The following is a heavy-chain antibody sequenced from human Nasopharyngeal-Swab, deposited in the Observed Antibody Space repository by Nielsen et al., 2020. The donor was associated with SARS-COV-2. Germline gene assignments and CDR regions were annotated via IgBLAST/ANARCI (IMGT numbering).Heavy chain of an antibody. J-gene: IGHJ6*02. CDR3: ARPSGGELHYGMDV. Sequence: KVSCKGSGYTFSSYWIGWVRQMPGKGLEWMGIIYPRDSDTKYSQSFQGQVTISADKSISTAYLQWSSLKASDTAMYYCARPSGGELHYGMDVWGQGTTVTVSS. CDR2: IYPRDSDT. D-gene: IGHD1-26*01. CDR1: GYTFSSYW. V-gene: IGHV5-51*01.